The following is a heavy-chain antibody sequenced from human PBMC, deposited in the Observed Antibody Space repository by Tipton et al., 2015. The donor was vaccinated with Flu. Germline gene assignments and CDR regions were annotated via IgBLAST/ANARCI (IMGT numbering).Heavy chain of an antibody. D-gene: IGHD4-17*01. CDR3: TTAVYYYYYGMDV. CDR1: GFTFSNAW. V-gene: IGHV3-15*01. CDR2: IKSKTDGGTT. Sequence: SLRLSCAASGFTFSNAWMSWVRQAPGKGLEWVGRIKSKTDGGTTDYAAPVKGRFTISRDESKNTLYLQMNSLKTEDTAVYYCTTAVYYYYYGMDVWGQGTTVTVSS. J-gene: IGHJ6*02.